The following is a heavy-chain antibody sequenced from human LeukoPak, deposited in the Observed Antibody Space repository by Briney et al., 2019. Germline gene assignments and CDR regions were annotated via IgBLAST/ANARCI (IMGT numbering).Heavy chain of an antibody. CDR1: GFPFSSYW. V-gene: IGHV3-74*01. Sequence: GGSLRLSCAASGFPFSSYWMHWVRQVPGKGLLWVSHINSDGSATIYADSVRGRFTISRDNAKNTLYLQMSGLRVEDTAVYHCASDSPYYGMDVWGQGTTVTVSS. CDR2: INSDGSAT. CDR3: ASDSPYYGMDV. J-gene: IGHJ6*02.